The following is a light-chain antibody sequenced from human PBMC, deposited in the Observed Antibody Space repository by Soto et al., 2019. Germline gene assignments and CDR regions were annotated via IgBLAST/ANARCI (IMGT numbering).Light chain of an antibody. CDR3: CSYAGSSTLV. V-gene: IGLV2-23*02. CDR1: SSDVGSYNL. J-gene: IGLJ2*01. Sequence: QSALTQPASVSGSPGQSITISCTGTSSDVGSYNLVSWYQQHPGKAPKLMIYEVSKRPSGVSNRFSGSKSGNTASLTISGLQAEDEVHYYCCSYAGSSTLVFGGGTKLTVL. CDR2: EVS.